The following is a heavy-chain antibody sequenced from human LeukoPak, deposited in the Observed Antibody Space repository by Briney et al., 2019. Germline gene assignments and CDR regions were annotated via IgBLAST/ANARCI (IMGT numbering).Heavy chain of an antibody. CDR3: ARAPGTYYYYYMDV. D-gene: IGHD1-1*01. CDR2: IYYSGST. Sequence: SETLSLTCTVSGGSISSYYWSWIRRPPGKGLEWIGYIYYSGSTNYNPSLKSRVTISVDTSKNQFSLKLSSVTAADTAVYYCARAPGTYYYYYMDVWGKGTTVTVSS. V-gene: IGHV4-59*01. J-gene: IGHJ6*03. CDR1: GGSISSYY.